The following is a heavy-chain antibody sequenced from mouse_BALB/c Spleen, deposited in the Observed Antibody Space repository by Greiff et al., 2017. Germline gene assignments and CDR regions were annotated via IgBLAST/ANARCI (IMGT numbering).Heavy chain of an antibody. J-gene: IGHJ4*01. CDR3: ARDLLFCNYEYYAMDY. D-gene: IGHD2-1*01. CDR2: ISSGGSYT. V-gene: IGHV5-9-4*01. CDR1: GFTFSSYA. Sequence: DVHLVESGGGLVKPGGSLKLSCAASGFTFSSYAMSWVRQSPEKRLEWVAEISSGGSYTYYPDTVTGRFTISRDNAKNTLYLEMSSLRSEDTAMYYCARDLLFCNYEYYAMDYWGQGTSVTVSS.